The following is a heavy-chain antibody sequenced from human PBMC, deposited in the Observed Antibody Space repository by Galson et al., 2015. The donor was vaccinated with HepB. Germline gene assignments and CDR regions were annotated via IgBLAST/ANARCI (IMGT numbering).Heavy chain of an antibody. CDR2: ISSSAGSK. CDR1: RFTFSDYY. V-gene: IGHV3-11*01. Sequence: SLRLSCAASRFTFSDYYMTWIRQAAGKGLEWVSYISSSAGSKYYADCVKSRFTISRDNSKKTLYLQMNSLRAGDTAVYYCAKDLRTTLRYDYWGQGTLVTVSS. D-gene: IGHD1-14*01. J-gene: IGHJ4*02. CDR3: AKDLRTTLRYDY.